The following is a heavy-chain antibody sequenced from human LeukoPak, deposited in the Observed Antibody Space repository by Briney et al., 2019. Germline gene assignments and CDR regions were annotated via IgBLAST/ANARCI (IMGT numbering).Heavy chain of an antibody. CDR2: INPNSGVT. V-gene: IGHV1-2*02. CDR1: GYSFTAYY. J-gene: IGHJ4*02. Sequence: ASVKVSCKASGYSFTAYYMHWVRQAPGQGLEWMGWINPNSGVTKYAQKFQGRVTMTRDTSITTAYMELSRLRSDDTALYYCAAYEGYQVLFSNWGQGTLVTVSS. D-gene: IGHD2-2*01. CDR3: AAYEGYQVLFSN.